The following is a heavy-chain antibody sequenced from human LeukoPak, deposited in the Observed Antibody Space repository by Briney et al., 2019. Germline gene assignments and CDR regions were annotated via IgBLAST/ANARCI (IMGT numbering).Heavy chain of an antibody. D-gene: IGHD3-22*01. V-gene: IGHV3-53*01. CDR2: IYSGGGT. CDR1: GFTVSNTY. CDR3: ARDNYDSSGFT. Sequence: PGGSLRLSCAASGFTVSNTYMSWVRQAPGKGLEWVSIIYSGGGTRYADSVKGRFTISRDNFRNTLYLQMNSLRAEDTALYYCARDNYDSSGFTWGQGTLVTVSS. J-gene: IGHJ4*02.